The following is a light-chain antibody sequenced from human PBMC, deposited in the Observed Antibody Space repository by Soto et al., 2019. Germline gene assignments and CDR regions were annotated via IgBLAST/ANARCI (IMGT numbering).Light chain of an antibody. J-gene: IGKJ5*01. CDR2: GAS. CDR3: QQYGSSLIT. V-gene: IGKV3-20*01. Sequence: EILCTQTPCTLSLSPGERATLSCRGSQSVSSSSLAWYKKKPGQAPSLIIYGASSRATGIPDRFSGSGSGTEFTLTINRLEPEDFEVYYCQQYGSSLITFGQGTRLEI. CDR1: QSVSSSS.